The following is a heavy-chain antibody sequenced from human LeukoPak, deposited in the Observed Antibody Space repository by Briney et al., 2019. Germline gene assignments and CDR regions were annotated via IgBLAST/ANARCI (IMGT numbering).Heavy chain of an antibody. CDR1: GGSFSGYY. CDR2: INHSGST. V-gene: IGHV4-34*01. CDR3: ARNQYNWTYHFDY. Sequence: PSETLSLTCAVYGGSFSGYYWSWIRQPPGKGLEWIGEINHSGSTNYNPSLKSRVTISVDTSKNQFSLKLSSVTAADTAVYYCARNQYNWTYHFDYWGQGTLVTVSS. D-gene: IGHD1-7*01. J-gene: IGHJ4*02.